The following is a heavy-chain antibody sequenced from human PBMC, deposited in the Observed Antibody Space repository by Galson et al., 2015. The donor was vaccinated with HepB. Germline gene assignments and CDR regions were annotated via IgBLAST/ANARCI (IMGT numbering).Heavy chain of an antibody. CDR3: ARGGVPAATRQWGPYYYYMDV. J-gene: IGHJ6*03. CDR2: INHSGST. Sequence: SETLSLTCAVYGGSFSGYYWSWIRQPPGKGLEWSGEINHSGSTNYNPSLKSRVTISVDTSKNQFSLKLSSVTAADTAVYYCARGGVPAATRQWGPYYYYMDVWGKGTTVTVSS. CDR1: GGSFSGYY. V-gene: IGHV4-34*01. D-gene: IGHD2-2*01.